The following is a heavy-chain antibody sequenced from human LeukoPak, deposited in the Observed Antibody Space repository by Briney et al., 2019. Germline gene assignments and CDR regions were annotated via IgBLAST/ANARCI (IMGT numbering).Heavy chain of an antibody. CDR2: ISSSSSYI. D-gene: IGHD3-10*01. J-gene: IGHJ5*02. CDR3: ARDNWGVGLGSYSPLDP. CDR1: GFTFSSYS. Sequence: PGGSLRLSCAASGFTFSSYSMNWVRQAPGKGLEWVSSISSSSSYIYYADSVKGRFTISRDNAKNSLYLQMNSLRAEDTAVYYCARDNWGVGLGSYSPLDPRGQGTLVTVSS. V-gene: IGHV3-21*01.